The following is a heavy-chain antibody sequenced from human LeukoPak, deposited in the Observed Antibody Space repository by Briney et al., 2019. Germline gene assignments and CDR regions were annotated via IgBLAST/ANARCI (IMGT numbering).Heavy chain of an antibody. J-gene: IGHJ5*02. V-gene: IGHV3-74*01. Sequence: GGSLRLSXAASGFTFSSFSMHWVRQAPGKGLGWVSRINSVGSSTSYADSVKGRFSISRDNAKSTLYRQMNSVRAEDTAVYYCARDLIVVVPSNTNWFDPWGQETLVTVSS. CDR2: INSVGSST. D-gene: IGHD2-2*01. CDR1: GFTFSSFS. CDR3: ARDLIVVVPSNTNWFDP.